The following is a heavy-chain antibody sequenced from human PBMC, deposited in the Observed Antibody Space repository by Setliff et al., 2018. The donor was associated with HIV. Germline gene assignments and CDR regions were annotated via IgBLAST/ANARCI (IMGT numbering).Heavy chain of an antibody. J-gene: IGHJ4*02. CDR3: VRALSGGYCSGGNCFPFDF. CDR1: GFSFGSFS. D-gene: IGHD2-15*01. V-gene: IGHV3-21*01. CDR2: INSGSNYI. Sequence: KAGGSLRLSCSGSGFSFGSFSLHWVRQAPGKGLEWISSINSGSNYIYYTDSVKGRFIISRDNAKKSLLLQMSSPRAEDTAVYYCVRALSGGYCSGGNCFPFDFWGQGTLVTVSS.